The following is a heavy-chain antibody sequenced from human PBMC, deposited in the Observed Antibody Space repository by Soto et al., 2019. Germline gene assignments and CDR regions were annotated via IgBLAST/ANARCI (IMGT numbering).Heavy chain of an antibody. D-gene: IGHD3-10*01. CDR1: GFTFSNAW. Sequence: PGGSLRLSCAASGFTFSNAWMSWVRQAPGKGLEWVGRIKSKTDGGATDYAAPVKGRFTISRDDSKNTLYLQMNSLKTEDTAVYYCTTSPYYYGSGGYYYGMDVWGQGTTVTVSS. CDR3: TTSPYYYGSGGYYYGMDV. J-gene: IGHJ6*02. V-gene: IGHV3-15*01. CDR2: IKSKTDGGAT.